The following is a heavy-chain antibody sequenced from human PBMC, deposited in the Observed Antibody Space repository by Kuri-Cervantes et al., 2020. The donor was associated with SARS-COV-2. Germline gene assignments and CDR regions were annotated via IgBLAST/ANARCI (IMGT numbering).Heavy chain of an antibody. J-gene: IGHJ3*01. D-gene: IGHD3-16*01. V-gene: IGHV3-23*01. CDR2: IKGGSGTT. Sequence: GESLKISCAASGFTFSSYAMSWVRQAPGKGLEWVSCIKGGSGTTYYAAPVKGRFTVSRDNAKNTLYLLMSSLRVEDTAMYYCARDLGVAPDFWGQGTMVTVSS. CDR1: GFTFSSYA. CDR3: ARDLGVAPDF.